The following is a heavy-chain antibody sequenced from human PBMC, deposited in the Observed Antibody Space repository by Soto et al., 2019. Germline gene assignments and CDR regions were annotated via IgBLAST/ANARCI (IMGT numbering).Heavy chain of an antibody. J-gene: IGHJ4*02. CDR3: AREEEYISSVGY. CDR1: GFTFSSCW. V-gene: IGHV3-7*01. D-gene: IGHD6-6*01. Sequence: EVQLVESGGGLVQPGGSLRLSCAASGFTFSSCWMSWVRQAPGKGLEWVANIKQDGSEKYYLDSVKGRFTISRDNAKNSLYLQMNGLRAEDTALYYCAREEEYISSVGYWGQGTLVTVSS. CDR2: IKQDGSEK.